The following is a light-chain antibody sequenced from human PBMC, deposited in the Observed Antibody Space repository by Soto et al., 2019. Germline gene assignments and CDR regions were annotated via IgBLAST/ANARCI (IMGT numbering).Light chain of an antibody. CDR2: AAS. V-gene: IGKV1-27*01. CDR3: QKYNGDPFT. CDR1: LGISNY. J-gene: IGKJ3*01. Sequence: DSQMTQSPSSLSASVGDRVTITCRASLGISNYLAWYQQKPGKVPRLLIYAASTLHSGVPSRFSGSGSWTDFTLTISSLQPEDVATYYCQKYNGDPFTFGPGTKVDIK.